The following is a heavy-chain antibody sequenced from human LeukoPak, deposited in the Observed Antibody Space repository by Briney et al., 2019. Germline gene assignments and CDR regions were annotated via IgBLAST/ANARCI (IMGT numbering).Heavy chain of an antibody. D-gene: IGHD2-2*01. CDR1: GYTFTGYY. J-gene: IGHJ5*02. Sequence: AASVKVSCKASGYTFTGYYMHWVRQAPGQGLEWMGWTNPNSGGTNYAQKFQGRVTMTRDTSISTAYMELSRLRSDDTAVYYCAREQVPAATGNWFDPWGQGTLVTVSS. V-gene: IGHV1-2*02. CDR2: TNPNSGGT. CDR3: AREQVPAATGNWFDP.